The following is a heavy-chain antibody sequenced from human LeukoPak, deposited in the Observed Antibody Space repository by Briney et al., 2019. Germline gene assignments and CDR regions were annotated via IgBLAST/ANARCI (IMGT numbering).Heavy chain of an antibody. Sequence: GGSLRLSCAASGFTFSSSAMSWVRQAPGKGLEWVSNISGSGSGGSTYYADSVKGRFTISRDNSKNTLYLQMNSLRAEDTAVYYCARGGLISLANTPLGAFDIWGQGTMVSVSS. CDR3: ARGGLISLANTPLGAFDI. V-gene: IGHV3-23*01. D-gene: IGHD3/OR15-3a*01. J-gene: IGHJ3*02. CDR1: GFTFSSSA. CDR2: ISGSGSGGST.